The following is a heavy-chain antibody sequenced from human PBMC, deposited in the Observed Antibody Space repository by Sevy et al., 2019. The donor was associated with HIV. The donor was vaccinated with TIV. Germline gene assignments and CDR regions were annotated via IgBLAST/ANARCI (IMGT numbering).Heavy chain of an antibody. V-gene: IGHV1-8*01. J-gene: IGHJ4*02. Sequence: ASVKVSCKASGYTFTFYDINWVRQATGQGLEWVGWMNPNSGNTSYAQKFQGRVTMTRNTSISIAYMELSSLRSEDTAAFYCARGASLYSSSIIEYDYWGQGTLVTVSS. D-gene: IGHD6-6*01. CDR2: MNPNSGNT. CDR3: ARGASLYSSSIIEYDY. CDR1: GYTFTFYD.